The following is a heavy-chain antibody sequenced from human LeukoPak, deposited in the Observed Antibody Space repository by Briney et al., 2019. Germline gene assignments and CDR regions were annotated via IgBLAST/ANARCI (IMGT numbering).Heavy chain of an antibody. CDR2: ISAYNGNT. Sequence: GASVKVSFKASGYTFTSYGISWVRQAPGQGLEWMGWISAYNGNTNYAQKLQGRVTMTTDTSTSTAYMELRSLRSDDTAVYYCARWYVVPGKLQGGDYWGQGTLVTVSS. J-gene: IGHJ4*02. D-gene: IGHD2-2*01. CDR1: GYTFTSYG. V-gene: IGHV1-18*01. CDR3: ARWYVVPGKLQGGDY.